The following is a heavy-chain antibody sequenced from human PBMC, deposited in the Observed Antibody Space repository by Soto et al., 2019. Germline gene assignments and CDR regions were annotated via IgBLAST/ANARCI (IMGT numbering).Heavy chain of an antibody. CDR1: GCTFTNYG. V-gene: IGHV1-18*04. J-gene: IGHJ6*02. Sequence: QVQLVESGAEVKKPGASVKVSCKASGCTFTNYGISWVRQAPGQGLEWMGWISGYNGNTKYAQKFQGRVTMTTDTPTNTAYMDLRSLRSDDTAVYYCARDREYYYDSSGNYYYHYGMDVWGQGTTVTVS. D-gene: IGHD3-22*01. CDR3: ARDREYYYDSSGNYYYHYGMDV. CDR2: ISGYNGNT.